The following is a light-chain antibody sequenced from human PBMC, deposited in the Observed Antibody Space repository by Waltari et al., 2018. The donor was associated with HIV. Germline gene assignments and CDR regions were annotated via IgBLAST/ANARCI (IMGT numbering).Light chain of an antibody. Sequence: QSALTQSPSASGSPGQSVNISCTGANGDISDYNYVSWYQQHQDTPPKLIIFEVTKRPSVVPDRFSGSKSGNTASLFVSGLQPEDDATYFCSSFAGTHKLFGGGTKLTVL. CDR2: EVT. V-gene: IGLV2-8*01. CDR3: SSFAGTHKL. J-gene: IGLJ2*01. CDR1: NGDISDYNY.